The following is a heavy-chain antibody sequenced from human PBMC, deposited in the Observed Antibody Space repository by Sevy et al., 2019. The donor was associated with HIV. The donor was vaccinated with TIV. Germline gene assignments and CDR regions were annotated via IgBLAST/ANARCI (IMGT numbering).Heavy chain of an antibody. V-gene: IGHV3-7*01. J-gene: IGHJ4*02. CDR3: RTLIQQSLRDY. Sequence: GGSLRLSCAASGFTFSSYWMTWVRQAPGKRPEWVADIKPSGSEKKYVDSVKGRFTVSRDNAKNILYLQMNSLRVEDTAVYYCRTLIQQSLRDYWGQGTLVTVSS. CDR1: GFTFSSYW. CDR2: IKPSGSEK. D-gene: IGHD5-18*01.